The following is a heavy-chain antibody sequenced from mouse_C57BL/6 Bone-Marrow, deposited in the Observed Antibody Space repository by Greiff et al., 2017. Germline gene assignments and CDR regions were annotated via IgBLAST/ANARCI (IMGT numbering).Heavy chain of an antibody. CDR1: GYTFTSYT. Sequence: QVQLKESGAELARPGASVKMSCKASGYTFTSYTMHWVKQRPGQGLEWIGYINPSSGYTKYNQKFKDKATSTADKSSSTAYMQLSSLTSKDSAVYYCARKLRTVYAMDYWGQGTSVTVSS. CDR2: INPSSGYT. D-gene: IGHD1-3*01. CDR3: ARKLRTVYAMDY. J-gene: IGHJ4*01. V-gene: IGHV1-4*01.